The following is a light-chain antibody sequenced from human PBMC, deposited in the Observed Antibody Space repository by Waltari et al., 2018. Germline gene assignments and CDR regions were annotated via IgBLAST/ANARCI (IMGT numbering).Light chain of an antibody. V-gene: IGLV2-14*01. CDR3: CSLTSSRTVI. Sequence: QSALTQPASVSESPGQSPTIPCTGTTGDVGAYNYVSWYQQLPGKAPKLLIYEVANRPSGVSDRVSGSKSVNTASLIISGLQAEDEADYYCCSLTSSRTVIFGGGTKLTVL. CDR1: TGDVGAYNY. J-gene: IGLJ2*01. CDR2: EVA.